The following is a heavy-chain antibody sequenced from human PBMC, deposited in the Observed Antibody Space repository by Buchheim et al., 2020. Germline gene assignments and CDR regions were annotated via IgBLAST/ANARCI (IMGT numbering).Heavy chain of an antibody. J-gene: IGHJ6*03. CDR1: GGSISNSDSYY. V-gene: IGHV4-39*01. CDR3: ARQITMVRGLTGQDYHYMDV. Sequence: QQQLQESGPGLVKPSETLSLTCTVSGGSISNSDSYYWGWIRQPPGKGLEWIGSLYYGGSTYYNPSLKSRVTISVDTSKNQFSLKLSFVTAADTAVYYCARQITMVRGLTGQDYHYMDVWGKGTT. CDR2: LYYGGST. D-gene: IGHD3-10*01.